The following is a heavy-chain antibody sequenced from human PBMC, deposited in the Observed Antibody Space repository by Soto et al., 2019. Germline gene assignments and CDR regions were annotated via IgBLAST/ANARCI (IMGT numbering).Heavy chain of an antibody. CDR2: IYHSGST. CDR3: ARDLGKRYNWNDSDY. J-gene: IGHJ4*02. D-gene: IGHD1-20*01. V-gene: IGHV4-4*02. Sequence: QVQLQESGPGLVKPSGTLSLTCAVSGGSISSSNWWSWVRQPAGKGLEWFGEIYHSGSTNYNPSLKSRVTISVDKSKNQFSLKLNSVTAADTAVYYCARDLGKRYNWNDSDYWGQGTLVTVSS. CDR1: GGSISSSNW.